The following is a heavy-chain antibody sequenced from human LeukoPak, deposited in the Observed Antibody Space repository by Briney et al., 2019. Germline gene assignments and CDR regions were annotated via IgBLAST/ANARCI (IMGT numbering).Heavy chain of an antibody. CDR2: IKEDGSQK. CDR1: GYTFSSYW. J-gene: IGHJ6*04. Sequence: GGSLRLSCAASGYTFSSYWMHWVRRAPGKGLEWVANIKEDGSQKYFVDSVKGRFTISRDKAKNSLYLQMNSLRAEDTAVYYCAREGRRITMVLGLDMDVWGKGTTVTVSS. V-gene: IGHV3-7*03. D-gene: IGHD3-10*01. CDR3: AREGRRITMVLGLDMDV.